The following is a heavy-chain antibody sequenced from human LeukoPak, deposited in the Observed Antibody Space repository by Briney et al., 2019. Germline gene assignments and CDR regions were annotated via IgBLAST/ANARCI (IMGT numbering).Heavy chain of an antibody. Sequence: GGSLRLSCAASGFIFSRYAMSWVRQAPGKGLEWVSAISGGGDGPYYADSVKGRFSISRDNSKNTLYLQMYSLRAEDTAVYYCAKEDGIVGAKELDYWGQGTLVIVSS. V-gene: IGHV3-23*01. CDR2: ISGGGDGP. D-gene: IGHD1-26*01. CDR3: AKEDGIVGAKELDY. J-gene: IGHJ4*02. CDR1: GFIFSRYA.